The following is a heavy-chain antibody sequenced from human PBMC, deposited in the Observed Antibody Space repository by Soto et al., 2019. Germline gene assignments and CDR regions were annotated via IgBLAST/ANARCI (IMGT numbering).Heavy chain of an antibody. V-gene: IGHV3-53*02. CDR1: GFTVSSNY. CDR3: AGATGRY. Sequence: EVQLVETGGGLSQPGWSLRLSCTASGFTVSSNYMTWVCQAPGKGLEWVPVIYSGGNTYYADSVKGRFTSSRDKSKNTRYLQMNSLRAEDTAVYYCAGATGRYWGQGTLVTVSS. D-gene: IGHD1-1*01. J-gene: IGHJ4*02. CDR2: IYSGGNT.